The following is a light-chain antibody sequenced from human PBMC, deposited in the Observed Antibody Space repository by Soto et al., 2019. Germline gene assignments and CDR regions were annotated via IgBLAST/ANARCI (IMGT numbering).Light chain of an antibody. Sequence: QSVLTQPPSASGTPGQRVTISCSGSSSNIGSNYVYWYQQLPGTAPKLLIYRNNQRPSGVPDRFSGSTSGTSASLAISGLRSEDEEDYYCAAWDASLSGSVVFGGGTQLTVL. J-gene: IGLJ2*01. CDR3: AAWDASLSGSVV. CDR1: SSNIGSNY. CDR2: RNN. V-gene: IGLV1-47*01.